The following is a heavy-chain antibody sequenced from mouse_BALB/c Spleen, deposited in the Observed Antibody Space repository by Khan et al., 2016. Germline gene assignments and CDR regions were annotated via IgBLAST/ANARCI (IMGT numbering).Heavy chain of an antibody. J-gene: IGHJ3*01. CDR3: TRGDYDYDWFAY. CDR2: INPSNGGT. V-gene: IGHV1S81*02. D-gene: IGHD2-4*01. Sequence: QVQLQQPGAELVKPGASVKLSCKASGYTFTSYYMYWVKQRPGQGLEWIGGINPSNGGTNFNEKFKSKATLTVDKSSSTAYMQLSSLTSEDSAVYYCTRGDYDYDWFAYWGQGTLVTVSA. CDR1: GYTFTSYY.